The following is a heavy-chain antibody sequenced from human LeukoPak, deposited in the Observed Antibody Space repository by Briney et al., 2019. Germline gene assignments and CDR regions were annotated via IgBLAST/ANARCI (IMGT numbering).Heavy chain of an antibody. D-gene: IGHD6-13*01. CDR2: FDPEDGET. CDR1: GYTLTELS. V-gene: IGHV1-24*01. Sequence: ASVEVSCKVSGYTLTELSMHWVREAPGKGMGWMGGFDPEDGETIYALKFQGRVTMTEDTSTDTAYMELSSLRSEDTAVYYCATLVAAAESYFDPWGQGTLVTVSS. CDR3: ATLVAAAESYFDP. J-gene: IGHJ5*02.